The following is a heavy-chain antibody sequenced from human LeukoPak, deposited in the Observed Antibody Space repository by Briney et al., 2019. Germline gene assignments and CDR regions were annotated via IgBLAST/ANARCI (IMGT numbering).Heavy chain of an antibody. CDR2: ISWNSGSI. Sequence: PGRSLRLSCAASRFTFDDYAMHWVRQAPGKGLEWVSGISWNSGSIGYADSVKGRSTISRDNAKNSLYLQMNSLRAEDTALYYCAKDRGYDSSGWTNDYWGQGTLVTVSS. J-gene: IGHJ4*02. D-gene: IGHD3-22*01. V-gene: IGHV3-9*01. CDR3: AKDRGYDSSGWTNDY. CDR1: RFTFDDYA.